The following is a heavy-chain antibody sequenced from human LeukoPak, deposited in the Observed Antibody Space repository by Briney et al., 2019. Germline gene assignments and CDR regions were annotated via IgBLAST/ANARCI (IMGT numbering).Heavy chain of an antibody. CDR3: ARYSGRYDAFDI. D-gene: IGHD1-26*01. Sequence: GGSLRLSCAASGFTFSSYAMHWVRQAPGKGLEWVAVISYDGSNKYYADSVKGRFTISRDNSKNTLYLQMNSLRAEDTAVYYCARYSGRYDAFDIWGQGTMVTVSS. CDR1: GFTFSSYA. CDR2: ISYDGSNK. V-gene: IGHV3-30-3*01. J-gene: IGHJ3*02.